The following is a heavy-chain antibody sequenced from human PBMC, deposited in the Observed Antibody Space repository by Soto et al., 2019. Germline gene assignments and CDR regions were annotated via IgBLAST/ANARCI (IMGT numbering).Heavy chain of an antibody. CDR3: AKPSHEMLTGYSPFDH. CDR2: IRDTGGYT. V-gene: IGHV3-23*01. D-gene: IGHD3-9*01. J-gene: IGHJ4*02. Sequence: HPGGSLRLSCVASGFTFSGYAMSWVRQAPGKGLQWVSAIRDTGGYTYYADSVKGRFTIARDNSKSTLFLQMDSLTADDSALYYCAKPSHEMLTGYSPFDHCGQGTLVTVS. CDR1: GFTFSGYA.